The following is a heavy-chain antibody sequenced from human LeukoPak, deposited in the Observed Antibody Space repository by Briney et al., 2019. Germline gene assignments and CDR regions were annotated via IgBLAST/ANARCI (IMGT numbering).Heavy chain of an antibody. Sequence: GGSLRLSCAASGFTFSTYWMNRVRQAPGKGLEWVADIKPDGSHVSYVDSVKGRFSISRDNAQNSLYLQVSSLRAEDTAIYYCAREGRLLGAFDVWGQGTMVTVSS. V-gene: IGHV3-7*01. CDR1: GFTFSTYW. CDR2: IKPDGSHV. CDR3: AREGRLLGAFDV. D-gene: IGHD2-15*01. J-gene: IGHJ3*01.